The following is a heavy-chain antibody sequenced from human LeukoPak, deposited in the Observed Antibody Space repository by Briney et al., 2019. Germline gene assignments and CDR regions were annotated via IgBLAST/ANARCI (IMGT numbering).Heavy chain of an antibody. V-gene: IGHV4-39*01. CDR2: IYYSGST. D-gene: IGHD3-22*01. J-gene: IGHJ4*02. Sequence: SETLSLTCTVSGGPISSSSYYWGWIRQPPGKGLEWIGSIYYSGSTYYNPSLKSRVTISVDTSKNQFSLKLSSVTAADTAVYYCARLYDSSGYLDYWGQGTLVTVSS. CDR3: ARLYDSSGYLDY. CDR1: GGPISSSSYY.